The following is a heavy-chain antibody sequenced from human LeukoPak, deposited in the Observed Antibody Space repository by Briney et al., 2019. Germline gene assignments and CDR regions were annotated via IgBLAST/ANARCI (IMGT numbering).Heavy chain of an antibody. Sequence: GGSLRLSCATSGLTFRTTWMHWVRQAPGRGLMWVPRMNGEGTTIDYADSVKGRFTVSRDYAKNTLFLQMNNLRTEDTALYFCATARNFRFEYWGQGSLVIVSA. J-gene: IGHJ4*02. D-gene: IGHD1-7*01. CDR2: MNGEGTTI. CDR3: ATARNFRFEY. CDR1: GLTFRTTW. V-gene: IGHV3-74*01.